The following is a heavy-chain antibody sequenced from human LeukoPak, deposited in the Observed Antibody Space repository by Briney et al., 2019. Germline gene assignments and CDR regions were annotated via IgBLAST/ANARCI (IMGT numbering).Heavy chain of an antibody. CDR1: GGSISSSSYY. V-gene: IGHV4-39*01. CDR3: ARRGYYDGYFQH. J-gene: IGHJ1*01. CDR2: IYYTGST. Sequence: SETLSLTCTVSGGSISSSSYYWGWIRQPPGKGLEWIGSIYYTGSTYYNPSLNSRVSTSVDTSKNQFSLKLSSVTAADTAVYYCARRGYYDGYFQHWGQGTLVTVSS. D-gene: IGHD3-22*01.